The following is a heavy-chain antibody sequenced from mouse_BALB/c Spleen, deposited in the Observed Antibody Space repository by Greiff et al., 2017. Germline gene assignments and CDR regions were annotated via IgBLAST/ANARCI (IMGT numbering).Heavy chain of an antibody. D-gene: IGHD2-14*01. CDR3: ARQGNRYELYYYAMDY. V-gene: IGHV1-9*01. CDR1: GYTFSSYW. J-gene: IGHJ4*01. Sequence: VQGVESGAELMKPGASVKISCKATGYTFSSYWIEWVKQRPGHGLEWIGEILPGSGSTNYNEKFKGKATFTADTSSNTAYMQLSSLTSEDSAVYYCARQGNRYELYYYAMDYWGQGTSVTVSS. CDR2: ILPGSGST.